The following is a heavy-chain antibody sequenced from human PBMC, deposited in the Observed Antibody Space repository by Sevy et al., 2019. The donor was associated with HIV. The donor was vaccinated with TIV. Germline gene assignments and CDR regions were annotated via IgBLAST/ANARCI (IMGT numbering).Heavy chain of an antibody. D-gene: IGHD6-19*01. CDR2: ISWNSGSI. CDR3: AKGQGGSGAFDY. V-gene: IGHV3-9*01. CDR1: GFTFDGYA. Sequence: GGSLRLSCAASGFTFDGYAMHWVRQAPGKGLEWVSGISWNSGSIGYADSVKGRFTISRDNAKNSLYLQMNSLRAEDTALYYCAKGQGGSGAFDYWGQGTLVTVSS. J-gene: IGHJ4*02.